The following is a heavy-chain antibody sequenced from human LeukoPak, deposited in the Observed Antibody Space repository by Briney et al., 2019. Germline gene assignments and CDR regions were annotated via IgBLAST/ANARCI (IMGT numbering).Heavy chain of an antibody. CDR1: GGSISSGGYY. D-gene: IGHD3-9*01. CDR2: INHSGST. V-gene: IGHV4-39*07. CDR3: ARHGRYYDVLTGRDYFYYYMDV. Sequence: SETLSLTCAVSGGSISSGGYYWSWIRQPPGKGLEWIGEINHSGSTNYNPSLKSRVTISVDTSKNQVSLKLSSVSAADTAVYYCARHGRYYDVLTGRDYFYYYMDVWGKGTTVTISS. J-gene: IGHJ6*03.